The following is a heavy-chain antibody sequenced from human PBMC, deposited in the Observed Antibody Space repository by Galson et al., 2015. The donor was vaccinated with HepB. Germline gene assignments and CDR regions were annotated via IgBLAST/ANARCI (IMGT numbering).Heavy chain of an antibody. Sequence: ETLSLTCTVSGDSVRNRIYYWGWIRQPPGRGLEWIGTIDYSGNTFYNPSLNGRVTISVDTSKDQLSLKVTSVTAADTALYYCAGRRSMRAKYYGMDVWGQGTTVTVSS. CDR3: AGRRSMRAKYYGMDV. CDR2: IDYSGNT. V-gene: IGHV4-39*01. CDR1: GDSVRNRIYY. J-gene: IGHJ6*02.